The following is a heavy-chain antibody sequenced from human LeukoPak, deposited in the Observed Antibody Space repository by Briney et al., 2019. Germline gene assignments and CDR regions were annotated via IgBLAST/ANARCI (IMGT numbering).Heavy chain of an antibody. D-gene: IGHD3-16*02. CDR3: ARYGSLTGDYFDH. J-gene: IGHJ4*02. Sequence: GGSLRLSCAASGFTFSSYWMHWVRHAPGKGLVWVSRINSDGSSTSYADSVKGRFTISRDNAKNTLYLQMNSLRAEDTAVYYCARYGSLTGDYFDHWGQGTLVTVSS. CDR1: GFTFSSYW. V-gene: IGHV3-74*01. CDR2: INSDGSST.